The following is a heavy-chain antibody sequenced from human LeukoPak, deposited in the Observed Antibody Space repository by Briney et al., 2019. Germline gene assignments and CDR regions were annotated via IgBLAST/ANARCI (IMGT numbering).Heavy chain of an antibody. Sequence: GGSLRLSCAASGFTFSSYGMHWVRQAPGKGLEWVAFIRYDGSNKYYVDSVKGRFTISRDNSKNTLYLEMNSLRAEDTAVYYCASSKGGGYFDWLLYYWGQGTLVTVSS. CDR2: IRYDGSNK. CDR3: ASSKGGGYFDWLLYY. V-gene: IGHV3-30*02. CDR1: GFTFSSYG. D-gene: IGHD3-9*01. J-gene: IGHJ4*02.